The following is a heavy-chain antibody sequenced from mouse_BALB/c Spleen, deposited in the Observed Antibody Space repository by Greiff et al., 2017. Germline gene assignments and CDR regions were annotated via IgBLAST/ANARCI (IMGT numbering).Heavy chain of an antibody. CDR2: IWSGGST. D-gene: IGHD1-1*02. J-gene: IGHJ4*01. CDR1: GFSLTSYG. V-gene: IGHV2-4-1*01. CDR3: ARSLGGYAMDY. Sequence: QVQLQQSGPGLVQPSQCLSITCTASGFSLTSYGVHWVRQSPGKGLEWLGVIWSGGSTDSNAAFISSLSINKDNSKGQVFFKMNSLQADDTAIYYCARSLGGYAMDYWGQGTSVTVSA.